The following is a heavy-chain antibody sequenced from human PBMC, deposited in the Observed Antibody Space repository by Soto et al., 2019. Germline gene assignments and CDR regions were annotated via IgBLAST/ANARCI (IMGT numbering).Heavy chain of an antibody. V-gene: IGHV2-5*02. D-gene: IGHD2-21*02. J-gene: IGHJ6*02. CDR3: AQSRCVCYCLQSYASHYYYGVDV. CDR2: IYWDNHK. CDR1: GFSHRTNGEG. Sequence: GATLVNHTQTLTLTCTFSGFSHRTNGEGVGWIRQPPGKALEWLVLIYWDNHKRYIPSLKSRLTITTDTSETQVILPMTNMDPVDTGKYYCAQSRCVCYCLQSYASHYYYGVDVWGQGTTVTVSS.